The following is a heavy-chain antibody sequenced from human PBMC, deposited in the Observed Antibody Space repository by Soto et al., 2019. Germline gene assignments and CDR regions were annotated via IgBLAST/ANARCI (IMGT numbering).Heavy chain of an antibody. Sequence: GGSLRLSCAASGFTFSSYGMHWVRQAPGKGLEWVAVISYDGSNKYYADSVKGRFTISRDNSKNTLYLQMNSLRAEDTAVYYCTVPWSGYYTLVYWGQGTLVTVSS. J-gene: IGHJ4*02. V-gene: IGHV3-30*03. CDR3: TVPWSGYYTLVY. D-gene: IGHD3-3*01. CDR2: ISYDGSNK. CDR1: GFTFSSYG.